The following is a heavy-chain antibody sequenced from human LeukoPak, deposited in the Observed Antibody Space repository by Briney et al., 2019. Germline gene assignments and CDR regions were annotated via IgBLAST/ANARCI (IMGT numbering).Heavy chain of an antibody. CDR3: ARDVKSYTSGASYFDY. J-gene: IGHJ4*02. V-gene: IGHV3-20*04. CDR2: INWNGSGA. Sequence: GGSLRLSCAASGFTFDDYGMSWVRQVPGKGLEWVSGINWNGSGAGYADSVKGRFTISRDNAKNSLYLQMNSLRAEDTAVYYCARDVKSYTSGASYFDYWGQGTLVTVSS. D-gene: IGHD6-19*01. CDR1: GFTFDDYG.